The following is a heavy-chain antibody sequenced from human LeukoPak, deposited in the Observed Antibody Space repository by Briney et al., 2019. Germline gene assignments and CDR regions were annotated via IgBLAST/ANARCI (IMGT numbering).Heavy chain of an antibody. V-gene: IGHV1-2*06. CDR2: INPNSGGT. J-gene: IGHJ4*02. CDR1: GYTFTGYY. Sequence: GASVKVSCKASGYTFTGYYMHWVRQAPGQGLEWMGRINPNSGGTNYAQKFQGRVTMTRDTSISTAYMELSGLRYDDTAVYYCARDYCSGASCYSYYFDYWGQGTLVTVSS. CDR3: ARDYCSGASCYSYYFDY. D-gene: IGHD2-15*01.